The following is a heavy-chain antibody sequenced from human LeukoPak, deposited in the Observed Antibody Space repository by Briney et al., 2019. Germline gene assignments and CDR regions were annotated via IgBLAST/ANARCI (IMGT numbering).Heavy chain of an antibody. Sequence: GGSLRLSCAASGFTFSSYGMHWVRQAPGKGLEWVSYISGTNNTIYYADSVKGRFTVSRDNAKNSLYLQMNSLRAEDTAIYYCARDLGSYSTGWYMGFDYWGQGTLVTVSS. CDR3: ARDLGSYSTGWYMGFDY. J-gene: IGHJ4*02. V-gene: IGHV3-48*01. D-gene: IGHD6-19*01. CDR1: GFTFSSYG. CDR2: ISGTNNTI.